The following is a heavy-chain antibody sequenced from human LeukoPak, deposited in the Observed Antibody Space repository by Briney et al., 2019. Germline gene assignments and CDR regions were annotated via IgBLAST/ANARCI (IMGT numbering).Heavy chain of an antibody. V-gene: IGHV3-11*01. CDR2: ISSRDNTL. J-gene: IGHJ3*02. D-gene: IGHD6-25*01. Sequence: GGSLALSCAASGFTLSDYYMSWLRQAPGKGVEWVSYISSRDNTLYNADSVKGRFTISRDNAKTALYMQMNSLRGEDTAVYYCARDSQRVDAFDIWRQGTILTVSS. CDR1: GFTLSDYY. CDR3: ARDSQRVDAFDI.